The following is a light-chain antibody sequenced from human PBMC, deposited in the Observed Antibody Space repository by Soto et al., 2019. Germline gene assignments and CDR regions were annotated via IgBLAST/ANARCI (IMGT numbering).Light chain of an antibody. J-gene: IGKJ1*01. CDR1: QSVSAW. V-gene: IGKV1-5*03. Sequence: DIPMTQSPSTLSAAEGDRVTITCRASQSVSAWLAWYQQKPGKAPKLLMYKASTLESGVPSRFSGSGYGAEFTLTISSLQPDDLGTYYCQQYRNYPWTFGQGTKVEIK. CDR2: KAS. CDR3: QQYRNYPWT.